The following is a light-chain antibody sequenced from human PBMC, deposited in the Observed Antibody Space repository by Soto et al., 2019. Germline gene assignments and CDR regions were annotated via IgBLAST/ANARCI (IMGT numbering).Light chain of an antibody. V-gene: IGKV3-20*01. CDR3: QQYGSLPHT. CDR1: QSVSANY. CDR2: GAS. Sequence: EIVLTQSPGTLSLSPGERATLSCRASQSVSANYLAWYQQKPGQAPRLLIYGASSRATGIPDRFGGSGSGTDFTLTISRLEPEDFAVYYCQQYGSLPHTFGQGTKLEIK. J-gene: IGKJ2*01.